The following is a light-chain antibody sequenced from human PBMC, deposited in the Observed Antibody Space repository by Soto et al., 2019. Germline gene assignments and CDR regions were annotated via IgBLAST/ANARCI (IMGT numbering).Light chain of an antibody. CDR2: DAS. V-gene: IGKV1-5*01. CDR1: QSISSW. Sequence: DIQMTQSPSTLSASVGDRVTIPCRASQSISSWLAWYQQKPGKAPKLLIYDASSLESGVPSRFSGSGSGTEFTLTISSLQPDDFATYYCQQYNSYWYTFGQGTKVYIK. J-gene: IGKJ2*01. CDR3: QQYNSYWYT.